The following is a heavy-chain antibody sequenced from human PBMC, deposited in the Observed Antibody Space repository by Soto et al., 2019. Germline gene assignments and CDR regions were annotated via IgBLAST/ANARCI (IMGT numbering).Heavy chain of an antibody. V-gene: IGHV1-18*01. J-gene: IGHJ6*02. CDR1: GYTFTRNG. D-gene: IGHD3-22*01. Sequence: ASVKVSCKTSGYTFTRNGISWVRQAPGQGLEWMGWIRPKSGNIKYAQKLQGRVIMTTDTSTSTAYMELRSLRSDDTAVYYCVKDRDSNSWPSRDVWGPGTTVTVSS. CDR2: IRPKSGNI. CDR3: VKDRDSNSWPSRDV.